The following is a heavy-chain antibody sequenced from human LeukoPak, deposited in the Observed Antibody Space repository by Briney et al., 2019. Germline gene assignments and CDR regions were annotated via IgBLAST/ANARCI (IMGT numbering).Heavy chain of an antibody. D-gene: IGHD3-10*01. CDR1: GDTFSNYA. CDR3: ARGGEHGHMDV. J-gene: IGHJ6*03. Sequence: ASVKVSCKASGDTFSNYAIYWVRQAPGQGLEWMGGIIPIFGTANYAQKFQGRVTITADESTSTAYMELSSLRSEDTAVYYCARGGEHGHMDVWGKGTTVTVSS. V-gene: IGHV1-69*13. CDR2: IIPIFGTA.